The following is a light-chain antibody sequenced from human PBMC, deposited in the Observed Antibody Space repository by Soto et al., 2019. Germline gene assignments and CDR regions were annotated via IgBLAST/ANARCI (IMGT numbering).Light chain of an antibody. CDR2: EGS. V-gene: IGLV2-23*01. CDR3: CSYTSSSTLVV. Sequence: QSALTQPASVSGSPGQSITISCTGTSSDVGSYNLVSWYQQHPGKAPKLMIYEGSKRPSGVSNRFSGSKSGNTASLTIPGLQAEDEADYYCCSYTSSSTLVVFGGGTKLTVL. CDR1: SSDVGSYNL. J-gene: IGLJ2*01.